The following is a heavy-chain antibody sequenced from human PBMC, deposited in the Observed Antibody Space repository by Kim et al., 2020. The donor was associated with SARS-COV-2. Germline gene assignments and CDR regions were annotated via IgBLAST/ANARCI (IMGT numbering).Heavy chain of an antibody. J-gene: IGHJ4*02. D-gene: IGHD6-19*01. CDR3: AGVLTSGWSYFDY. CDR1: GFTFSSYS. V-gene: IGHV3-21*04. Sequence: GGSLRLSCAASGFTFSSYSMNWVRQAPGKGLEWISSISSSSSYIYYADSVKGRFTISRDNARASLYLQMNSLRAEDTAVYYCAGVLTSGWSYFDYWGQGTLVTVSS. CDR2: ISSSSSYI.